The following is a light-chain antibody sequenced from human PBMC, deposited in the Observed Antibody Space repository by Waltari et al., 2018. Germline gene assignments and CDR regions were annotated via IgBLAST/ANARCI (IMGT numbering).Light chain of an antibody. CDR2: GAS. CDR1: QSVSSD. CDR3: QQYSDWPQT. J-gene: IGKJ1*01. V-gene: IGKV3-15*01. Sequence: EIVMTQSPATLSVSPGERATLSCWASQSVSSDLAWYQHKPGQAPRLLIYGASTRATGIPATFSGSGSGTEFTLTISSLQSDDFAFYYCQQYSDWPQTFGQGTKAEIK.